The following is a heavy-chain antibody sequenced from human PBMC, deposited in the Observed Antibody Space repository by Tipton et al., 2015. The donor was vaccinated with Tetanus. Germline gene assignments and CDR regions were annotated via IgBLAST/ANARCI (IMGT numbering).Heavy chain of an antibody. D-gene: IGHD3-22*01. CDR1: GGSISSYY. V-gene: IGHV4-4*07. Sequence: TLSLTCTVSGGSISSYYWSWIRQPAGKGLEWIGRIYTSGSTNYNPSLESRVTMSVDTSKNQFSLKLSSVTAADTAVYYCARVGGAYYYDSSGYPLLRPDRQSNWYFDLWGRGTLVTVSS. CDR3: ARVGGAYYYDSSGYPLLRPDRQSNWYFDL. J-gene: IGHJ2*01. CDR2: IYTSGST.